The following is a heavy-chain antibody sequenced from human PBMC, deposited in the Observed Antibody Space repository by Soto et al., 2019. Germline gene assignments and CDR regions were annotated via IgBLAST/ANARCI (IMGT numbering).Heavy chain of an antibody. CDR3: ARVDGIGYDRDLDY. CDR1: GGTFSSYA. CDR2: IIPVFGTA. D-gene: IGHD5-12*01. Sequence: QVQLVQSGAEVRNPGSSVKVSCRASGGTFSSYAINWVRQAPGQGLQWMGGIIPVFGTANYAQKFQGRVTITADKATRTVYMELLSRRSEDTAVYYCARVDGIGYDRDLDYWGQGTLVTVSS. V-gene: IGHV1-69*06. J-gene: IGHJ4*02.